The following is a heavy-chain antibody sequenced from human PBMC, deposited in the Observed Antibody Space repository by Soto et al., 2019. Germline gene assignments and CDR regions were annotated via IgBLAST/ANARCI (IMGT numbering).Heavy chain of an antibody. J-gene: IGHJ4*02. CDR1: GFTFSDST. Sequence: QVRLVESGGGVVQPGESLTLSCTASGFTFSDSTIHWVRQAPGKGLDWVAALTYDGRNYLYADSVKGRFTISRDNSKNTLEMNALRDEDTAVYYCAREGDSRGSTFDSWCQGTLVTVSS. CDR2: LTYDGRNY. V-gene: IGHV3-30*04. CDR3: AREGDSRGSTFDS.